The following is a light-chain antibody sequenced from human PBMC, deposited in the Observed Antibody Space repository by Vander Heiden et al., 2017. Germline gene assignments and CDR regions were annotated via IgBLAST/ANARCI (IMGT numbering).Light chain of an antibody. J-gene: IGKJ1*01. CDR1: QSRLHSNGYNY. V-gene: IGKV2-28*01. CDR3: MQALQTPPWT. Sequence: IVVTQSPLSLAVTPGEPASISCRSSQSRLHSNGYNYLDWYLQKPGQSPQLLIYLGSNRASGVPDRFSASVSGTDFTLKISRVEAEDVGVYYCMQALQTPPWTFGQGTKVEIK. CDR2: LGS.